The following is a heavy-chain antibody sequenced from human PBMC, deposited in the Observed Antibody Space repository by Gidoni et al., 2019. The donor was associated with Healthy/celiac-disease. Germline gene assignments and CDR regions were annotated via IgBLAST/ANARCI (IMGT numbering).Heavy chain of an antibody. J-gene: IGHJ3*02. CDR3: AKERPRIAAAGTNDAFDI. CDR2: ISWNSGSI. V-gene: IGHV3-9*01. Sequence: EVQLVESGGGLVQPGRSLRLSCAASGFTFADYAMHLVRQAPGKGLAWVSGISWNSGSIGYADSVKGRFTISRDNAKNSLYLQMNSLRAEDTALYYCAKERPRIAAAGTNDAFDIWCQGTMVTVSS. D-gene: IGHD6-13*01. CDR1: GFTFADYA.